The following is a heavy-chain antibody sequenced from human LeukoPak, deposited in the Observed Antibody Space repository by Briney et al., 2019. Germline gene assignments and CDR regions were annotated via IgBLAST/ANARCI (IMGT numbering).Heavy chain of an antibody. CDR2: IYTSGST. CDR1: GGSISSGSYY. J-gene: IGHJ4*02. CDR3: AKHYMGSSYNRAVDY. V-gene: IGHV4-61*02. D-gene: IGHD3-10*01. Sequence: SETLSLTCTVSGGSISSGSYYWSWLRQAAGKGLEWIGRIYTSGSTNYNPSLKSRVTISVDTSKNQFSLKLSSVTAADTAVYYCAKHYMGSSYNRAVDYWGQGTLVTVSS.